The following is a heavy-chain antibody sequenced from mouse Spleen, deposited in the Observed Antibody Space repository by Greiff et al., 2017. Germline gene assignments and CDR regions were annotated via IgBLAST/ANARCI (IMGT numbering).Heavy chain of an antibody. D-gene: IGHD1-1*01. CDR3: AVYGSSPWFAY. V-gene: IGHV1-42*01. CDR1: GYSFTGYY. Sequence: VHVKQSGPELVKPGASVKISCKASGYSFTGYYMNWVKQSPEKSLEWIGEINPSTGGTTYNQKFKAKATLTVDKSSSTAYMQLKSLTSEDSAVYYCAVYGSSPWFAYWGQGTLVTVSA. CDR2: INPSTGGT. J-gene: IGHJ3*01.